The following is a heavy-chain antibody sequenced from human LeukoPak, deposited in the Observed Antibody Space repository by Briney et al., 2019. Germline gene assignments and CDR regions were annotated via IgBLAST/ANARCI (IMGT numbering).Heavy chain of an antibody. D-gene: IGHD2-21*01. J-gene: IGHJ5*02. CDR1: GGTFSSYA. CDR3: AGDREHCGGDCYSANWFDP. CDR2: IIPIFGTA. Sequence: ASVKVSCKASGGTFSSYAISWVRQAPGQGLEWLGGIIPIFGTANYAQTFQGRVTITADDSPSTAYMELSSLRSEHTAVYYCAGDREHCGGDCYSANWFDPWGQGTLVTVSS. V-gene: IGHV1-69*13.